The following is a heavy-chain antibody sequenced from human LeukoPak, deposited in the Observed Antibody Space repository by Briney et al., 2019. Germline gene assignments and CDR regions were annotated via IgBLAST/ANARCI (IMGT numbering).Heavy chain of an antibody. CDR1: GGSFSGYY. Sequence: PSETLSLTCAVYGGSFSGYYWSWTRQPPGKGLEWIGEINHSGSTNYNPSLKSRVTISVDTSKNQFSLKLSSVTAADTAVYYCARGRYSSGWFAKSDYWGQGTLVTVSS. J-gene: IGHJ4*02. D-gene: IGHD6-19*01. V-gene: IGHV4-34*01. CDR2: INHSGST. CDR3: ARGRYSSGWFAKSDY.